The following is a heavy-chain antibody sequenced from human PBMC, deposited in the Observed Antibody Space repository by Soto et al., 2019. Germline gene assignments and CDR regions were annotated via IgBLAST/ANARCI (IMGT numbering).Heavy chain of an antibody. CDR2: IKHDGSEK. Sequence: GRSLRVSWAAAGFIFRNFWVSWVRQTQGKGLEGVGSIKHDGSEKYYVDSVKGRFTISRDNAKNSLYLRMNSLRVADTAVYYCTRPYFNSSGPYFDYWGQGTLVTVSS. V-gene: IGHV3-7*03. CDR1: GFIFRNFW. CDR3: TRPYFNSSGPYFDY. D-gene: IGHD3-22*01. J-gene: IGHJ4*02.